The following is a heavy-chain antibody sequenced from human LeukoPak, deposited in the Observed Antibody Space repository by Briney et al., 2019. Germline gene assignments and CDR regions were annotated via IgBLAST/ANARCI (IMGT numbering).Heavy chain of an antibody. CDR3: ARGASRLLIN. Sequence: GSPRLSCAASGFTFSSYWMHWVCQAPGKGLVWVSRINSDGSSTSYADSVKGRFTISRDNAKNSLYLQMNSLRAEDTAVYYCARGASRLLINWGEGTLVTVSS. CDR1: GFTFSSYW. D-gene: IGHD5-12*01. J-gene: IGHJ4*02. V-gene: IGHV3-74*01. CDR2: INSDGSST.